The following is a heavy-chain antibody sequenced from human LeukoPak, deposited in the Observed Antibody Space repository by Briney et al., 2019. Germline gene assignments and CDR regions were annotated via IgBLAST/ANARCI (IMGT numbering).Heavy chain of an antibody. CDR2: INPNTGDT. CDR1: GYTFTGYY. V-gene: IGHV1-2*02. CDR3: ATEGGGDRKTSQYDY. J-gene: IGHJ4*02. Sequence: PEASVKVSCKASGYTFTGYYMHWVRQAPGQGLEWMGWINPNTGDTNYAQKFQGRVTMTRDTSISTAYMEVSRLVSDDTAVYYCATEGGGDRKTSQYDYWGQGTLVTVSS. D-gene: IGHD2-21*02.